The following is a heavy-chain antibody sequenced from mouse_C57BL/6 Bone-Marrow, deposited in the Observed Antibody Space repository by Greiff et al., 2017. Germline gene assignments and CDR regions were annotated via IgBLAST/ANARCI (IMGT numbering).Heavy chain of an antibody. D-gene: IGHD1-1*01. J-gene: IGHJ1*03. V-gene: IGHV1-15*01. CDR1: GYTFTDYE. CDR2: IDPETGGT. Sequence: VQLQQSGAELVRPGASVTLSCKASGYTFTDYEMHWVKQTPVHGLEWIGAIDPETGGTAYNQKFKGKAILTADKSSSTAYMELRSLTSEDSAVYYCTREVYYGSSYDWYFDVWGTGTTVTVSS. CDR3: TREVYYGSSYDWYFDV.